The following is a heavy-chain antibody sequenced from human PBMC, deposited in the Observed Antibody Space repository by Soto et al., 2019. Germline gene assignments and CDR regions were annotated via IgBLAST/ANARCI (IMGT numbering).Heavy chain of an antibody. J-gene: IGHJ6*02. CDR2: ISGSGGST. D-gene: IGHD2-21*02. CDR3: AKSMHIVVVTASVGMDV. Sequence: GGSLRLSCAASGFTFSSYAMSWVRQAPGKGLEWVSAISGSGGSTYYADSVKGRFTISRDNSKNTLYLQMNSLRAEDTAVYYCAKSMHIVVVTASVGMDVWGQGTTVTVSS. CDR1: GFTFSSYA. V-gene: IGHV3-23*01.